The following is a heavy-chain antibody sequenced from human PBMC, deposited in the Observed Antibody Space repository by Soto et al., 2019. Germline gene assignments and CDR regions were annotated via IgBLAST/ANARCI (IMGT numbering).Heavy chain of an antibody. J-gene: IGHJ6*02. V-gene: IGHV1-3*01. CDR2: INAGNGNT. CDR1: GYTFTSYA. Sequence: ASVKVSCKASGYTFTSYAMHWVRQAPGQRLEWMGWINAGNGNTKYSQKFPGRVTITRDTPASTAYMELSSLRSEDTAVYYCGRDLRYCSSTTCYNKKYYYYYYGMDVWGQGTTVTVSS. CDR3: GRDLRYCSSTTCYNKKYYYYYYGMDV. D-gene: IGHD2-2*02.